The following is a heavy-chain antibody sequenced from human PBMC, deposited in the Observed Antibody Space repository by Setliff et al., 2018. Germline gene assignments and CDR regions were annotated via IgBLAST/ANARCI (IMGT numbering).Heavy chain of an antibody. D-gene: IGHD3-3*01. CDR2: INHSGST. J-gene: IGHJ4*02. CDR3: ARTYNFWSGYFDY. V-gene: IGHV4-34*01. Sequence: LSLTCAVYGGSFSGYYWSWIRQPPGKRLEWIGEINHSGSTNNNPSLKSRVTISVDTSKNQFSLKLSSVTAADTAVYYCARTYNFWSGYFDYWGQGTLVTVSS. CDR1: GGSFSGYY.